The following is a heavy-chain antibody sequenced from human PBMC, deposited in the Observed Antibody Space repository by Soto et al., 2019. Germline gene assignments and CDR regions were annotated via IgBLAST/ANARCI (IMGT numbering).Heavy chain of an antibody. V-gene: IGHV5-51*01. J-gene: IGHJ6*02. CDR2: IYPGDSDT. CDR1: GYSFTSYW. Sequence: GESLKISCKGSGYSFTSYWIGWVRQMPGKGLEWMGIIYPGDSDTRYSPSFQGQVTISADKSISTAYLQWSSLKASDTATYYCARHIGRKPDDFWSGIRDLDVWGQGTTVTVSS. CDR3: ARHIGRKPDDFWSGIRDLDV. D-gene: IGHD3-3*01.